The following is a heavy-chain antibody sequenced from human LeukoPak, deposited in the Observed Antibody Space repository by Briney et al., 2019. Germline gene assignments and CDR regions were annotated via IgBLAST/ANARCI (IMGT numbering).Heavy chain of an antibody. J-gene: IGHJ4*02. CDR3: AKDTGGYALDY. CDR1: GFTFSSYG. CDR2: ISYDGSNK. Sequence: GGSLRLSCAASGFTFSSYGMHWVRQAPGKGLEWVAVISYDGSNKYYADSVKGRFTISRDNSKNTLYLQMNSLRAEDTAVYYCAKDTGGYALDYWGQGTLVTVSS. V-gene: IGHV3-30*18. D-gene: IGHD5-12*01.